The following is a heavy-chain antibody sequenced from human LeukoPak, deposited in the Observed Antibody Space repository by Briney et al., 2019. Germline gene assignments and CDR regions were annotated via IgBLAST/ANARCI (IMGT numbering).Heavy chain of an antibody. Sequence: SETLSLTCTVSGGSMSLLYWGWVRQPPGKALEWIGNVYHSGSTNYNPSLKTRLTLSVDKSNNQFSLGLRSVTAADTAMYYCVRWQQPRGFDSWGQGTLVSVSS. CDR3: VRWQQPRGFDS. J-gene: IGHJ5*01. CDR1: GGSMSLLY. V-gene: IGHV4-59*08. CDR2: VYHSGST. D-gene: IGHD6-13*01.